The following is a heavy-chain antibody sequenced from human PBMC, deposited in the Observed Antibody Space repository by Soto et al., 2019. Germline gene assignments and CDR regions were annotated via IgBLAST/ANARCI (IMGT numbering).Heavy chain of an antibody. CDR3: AKDQQIAEYYFDY. J-gene: IGHJ4*02. Sequence: PGRSLRLSCAASGFTFSSDWMHWVRQAPGKGLVWVSRINTDGSGTTYADSVKGRFTISRDNAKNMVYLQMNSLRDEDTAVYYCAKDQQIAEYYFDYWGQGTLVTVSS. CDR2: INTDGSGT. D-gene: IGHD6-13*01. V-gene: IGHV3-74*01. CDR1: GFTFSSDW.